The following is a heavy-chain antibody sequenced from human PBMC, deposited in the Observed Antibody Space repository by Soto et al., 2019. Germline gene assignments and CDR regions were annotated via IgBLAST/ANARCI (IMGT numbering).Heavy chain of an antibody. V-gene: IGHV3-11*06. Sequence: HVQLVESGGGLVKPGGSLRLSCEASGFTFSDYYMSWIRQAPGNGLEWVSYIISSSSYKNNADSVKGRFKISRDNDKNSLYLQMNSLRAEDTAVYYCAREGNYYDSSTTVDYWGQGTLVTVSS. D-gene: IGHD3-22*01. J-gene: IGHJ4*02. CDR1: GFTFSDYY. CDR2: IISSSSYK. CDR3: AREGNYYDSSTTVDY.